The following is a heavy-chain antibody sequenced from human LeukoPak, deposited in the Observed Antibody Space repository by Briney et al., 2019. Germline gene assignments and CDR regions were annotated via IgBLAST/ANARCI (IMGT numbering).Heavy chain of an antibody. V-gene: IGHV1-18*01. CDR3: ARVPAYYDFWSGPNWFDP. CDR2: VSAYNGNT. D-gene: IGHD3-3*01. Sequence: ASVKVSCKASGYTFTSYDINWVRQATGQGLEWMGWVSAYNGNTNYAQKLQGRVTMTTDTSTSTAYMELRSLRSDDTAVYYCARVPAYYDFWSGPNWFDPWGQGTLVTVSS. CDR1: GYTFTSYD. J-gene: IGHJ5*02.